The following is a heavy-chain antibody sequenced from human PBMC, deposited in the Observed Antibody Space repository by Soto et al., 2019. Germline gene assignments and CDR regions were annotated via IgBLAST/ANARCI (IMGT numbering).Heavy chain of an antibody. Sequence: GGSLRLSCAASGFTFSSYAMSWVRQAPGKGLEWVSAISGSGGSTYYADSMKGRFTISRDNSKNTLYLQMNSLRAEDTAVYYCAKVLRTVVTSGIDYWGQGTLVTVSS. D-gene: IGHD2-15*01. CDR1: GFTFSSYA. CDR2: ISGSGGST. J-gene: IGHJ4*02. V-gene: IGHV3-23*01. CDR3: AKVLRTVVTSGIDY.